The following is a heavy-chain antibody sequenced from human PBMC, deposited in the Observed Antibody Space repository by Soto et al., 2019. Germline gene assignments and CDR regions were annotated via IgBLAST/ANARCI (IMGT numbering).Heavy chain of an antibody. CDR3: ARDMYSGDYFVKWFEP. V-gene: IGHV1-3*01. CDR1: GYTFTSYA. J-gene: IGHJ5*02. CDR2: INAGNGNT. Sequence: GASVKVSCKASGYTFTSYAMHWVRQAPGQRLEWMGWINAGNGNTKYSQKFQGRVTITRDTSASTAYMELSSLRSEDTAVYYCARDMYSGDYFVKWFEPWGQGTLVTVSS. D-gene: IGHD4-17*01.